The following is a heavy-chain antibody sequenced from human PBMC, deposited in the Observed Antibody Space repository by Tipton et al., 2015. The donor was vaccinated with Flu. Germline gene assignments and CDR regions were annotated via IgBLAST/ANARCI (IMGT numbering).Heavy chain of an antibody. Sequence: LRLSCSVSGDSIGINYYWAWIRQPPGKGLEWLGNTHRSGHTYYNSSLKSRVTIPIDTSNKRFSLSLVSVTATDTAVYCCARRDYSNYVSEPKNWVDYWGQGILVTVSS. CDR2: THRSGHT. CDR3: ARRDYSNYVSEPKNWVDY. D-gene: IGHD4-11*01. J-gene: IGHJ4*02. V-gene: IGHV4-38-2*01. CDR1: GDSIGINYY.